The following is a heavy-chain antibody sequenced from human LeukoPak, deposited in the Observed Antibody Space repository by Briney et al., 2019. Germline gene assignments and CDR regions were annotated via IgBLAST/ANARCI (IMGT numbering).Heavy chain of an antibody. D-gene: IGHD1-26*01. CDR2: IYPRDGST. V-gene: IGHV1-46*01. Sequence: GASVKVSCKASGYTFTSNYIHWVRQAPGQGLEWMGMIYPRDGSTSYAQKFQGRVTVTRDTSTSTVHMELSGLRSEDTAVYYCARFPRVGADDYWGQGTLVTVSS. CDR3: ARFPRVGADDY. CDR1: GYTFTSNY. J-gene: IGHJ4*02.